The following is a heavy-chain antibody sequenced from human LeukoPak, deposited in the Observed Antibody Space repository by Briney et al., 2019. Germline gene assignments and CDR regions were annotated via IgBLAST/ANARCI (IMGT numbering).Heavy chain of an antibody. V-gene: IGHV1-2*02. CDR3: ARDLADNFYVMDV. D-gene: IGHD3-3*01. J-gene: IGHJ6*02. CDR1: GYVFRDHY. Sequence: GASVTVSCTASGYVFRDHYLHWVRQAPGQGLEWMGWVNPQTGNTLYAQKFDGRVTMTSDTSISTAYMELRGLTSDDTAIFYCARDLADNFYVMDVWGQGTTVIVSS. CDR2: VNPQTGNT.